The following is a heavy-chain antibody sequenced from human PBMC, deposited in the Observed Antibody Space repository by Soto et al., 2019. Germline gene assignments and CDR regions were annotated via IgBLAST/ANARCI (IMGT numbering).Heavy chain of an antibody. CDR1: GYTFTGYY. D-gene: IGHD2-21*02. V-gene: IGHV1-2*04. CDR3: ARDREYCGGDCYSHFAFDI. J-gene: IGHJ3*02. Sequence: ASVKVSCKASGYTFTGYYMHWVRQAPGQGLEWMGWINPNSGGTNYAQKFQGWVTMTRDTSISTAYMELSRLRSDDTAVYYCARDREYCGGDCYSHFAFDIWGQATMVTV. CDR2: INPNSGGT.